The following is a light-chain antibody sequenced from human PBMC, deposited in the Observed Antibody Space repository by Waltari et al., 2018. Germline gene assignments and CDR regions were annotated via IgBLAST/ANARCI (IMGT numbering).Light chain of an antibody. Sequence: QSILTQPPSVSGAPGQKVTISCTGSSSNIGAGYDVHWYQQLPGAAPKLIIYGNNNRPSGVPERFSGSKSGTSASLDITGLQTEDEADYYCQSYDSSLSDSGVFGGGTKVTVL. CDR3: QSYDSSLSDSGV. J-gene: IGLJ3*02. V-gene: IGLV1-40*01. CDR2: GNN. CDR1: SSNIGAGYD.